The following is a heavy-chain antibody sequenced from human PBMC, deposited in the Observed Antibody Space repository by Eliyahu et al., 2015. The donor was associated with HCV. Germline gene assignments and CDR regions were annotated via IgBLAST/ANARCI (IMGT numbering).Heavy chain of an antibody. CDR2: INAGNGNT. V-gene: IGHV1-3*01. J-gene: IGHJ6*02. Sequence: QVQLVXSGAEVKKPGASVKVSCKXSXYTFTRYALHWVRXAPGQRLEXIGWINAGNGNTKYSQKFQGRVTITSDTSASTAYMELSSLRSEDTAVYYCASGYSSVSHLYYNAMDLWGQGTTVTASS. CDR1: XYTFTRYA. D-gene: IGHD5-18*01. CDR3: ASGYSSVSHLYYNAMDL.